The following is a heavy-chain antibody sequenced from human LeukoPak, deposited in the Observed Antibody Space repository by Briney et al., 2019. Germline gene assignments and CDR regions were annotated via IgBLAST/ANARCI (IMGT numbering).Heavy chain of an antibody. CDR1: GYSFTGYW. J-gene: IGHJ4*02. V-gene: IGHV5-51*01. D-gene: IGHD2-21*02. CDR3: AKLAYCGGDCYWPPDY. Sequence: GESLKISCKGSGYSFTGYWIGWVRQMPGKGLEWMGIIYPGDSDTRYSPSFQGQVTISADKSISTAYLQWSSLKASDTAMYYCAKLAYCGGDCYWPPDYWGQGTLVTVSS. CDR2: IYPGDSDT.